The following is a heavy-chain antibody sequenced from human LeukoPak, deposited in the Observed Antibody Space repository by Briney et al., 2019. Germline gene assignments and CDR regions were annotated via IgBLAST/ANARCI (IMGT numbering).Heavy chain of an antibody. CDR1: GFTFSSYA. Sequence: PGGSLRLSCAASGFTFSSYAMHWVRQAPGKGLEWVAVISYDGSNKYYADSVKGRFTISRDNSKNTLYLQMNSLRAEDTAVYYCAREYYDFWKIRDYYYGMDVWGQGTTVTVSS. CDR3: AREYYDFWKIRDYYYGMDV. D-gene: IGHD3-3*01. V-gene: IGHV3-30-3*01. CDR2: ISYDGSNK. J-gene: IGHJ6*02.